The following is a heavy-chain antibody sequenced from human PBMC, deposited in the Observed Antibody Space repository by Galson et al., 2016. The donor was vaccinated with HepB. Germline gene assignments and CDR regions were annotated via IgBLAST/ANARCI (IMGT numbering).Heavy chain of an antibody. CDR1: GFTFSNYG. CDR3: ARDTQLCFLGYYYGMDV. V-gene: IGHV3-33*01. J-gene: IGHJ6*02. Sequence: SLRLSCAASGFTFSNYGMHWVRQAPGKGLEWVAVIWYDGSNKYYADSVKGRFTISRDNSKNTLYLQMNSLRAEDTAVYCCARDTQLCFLGYYYGMDVWGQGTTVTVSS. D-gene: IGHD5-18*01. CDR2: IWYDGSNK.